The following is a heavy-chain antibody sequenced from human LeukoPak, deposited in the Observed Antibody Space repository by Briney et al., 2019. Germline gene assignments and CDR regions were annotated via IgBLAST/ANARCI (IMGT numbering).Heavy chain of an antibody. J-gene: IGHJ5*02. CDR3: VTAAGARNWFDP. CDR1: GASISSSSYY. Sequence: PSETLSLTCTVSGASISSSSYYWNWIRQPPGKGLEWIGSIYFSGSTYYNPSLKSRVTISADRPKNHFSLKVRSMTGADTAVYYCVTAAGARNWFDPWGQGTLVTVSS. CDR2: IYFSGST. V-gene: IGHV4-39*02. D-gene: IGHD6-13*01.